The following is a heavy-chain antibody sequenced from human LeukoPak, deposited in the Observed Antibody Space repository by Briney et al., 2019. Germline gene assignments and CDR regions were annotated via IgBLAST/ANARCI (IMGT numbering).Heavy chain of an antibody. CDR1: GGSISSYY. Sequence: SETLSLTCTVSGGSISSYYWSWIRQPPGKGLEWIGYIYYSGSTNYNPSLKSRVTISVDTSKNQFSLKLSSVTAADTAVYYCARSPIGVAATLHWYFDLWGRGTLITVSS. J-gene: IGHJ2*01. V-gene: IGHV4-59*01. CDR3: ARSPIGVAATLHWYFDL. CDR2: IYYSGST. D-gene: IGHD2-15*01.